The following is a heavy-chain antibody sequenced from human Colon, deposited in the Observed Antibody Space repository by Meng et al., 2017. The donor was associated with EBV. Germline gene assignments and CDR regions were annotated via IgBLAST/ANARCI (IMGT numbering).Heavy chain of an antibody. CDR2: IYHSGST. J-gene: IGHJ4*02. Sequence: QVQLQESGPGLVKPSGTLSLTCAVSGGSLSSRNWWSWVRQPPGKGLEWIGEIYHSGSTNYNPSLKSRVTISVDESKNQFSLRLSSVTAADTAVYYCVRVGAYCGGDCYHPRWGQGTLVTVSS. V-gene: IGHV4-4*02. CDR1: GGSLSSRNW. CDR3: VRVGAYCGGDCYHPR. D-gene: IGHD2-21*02.